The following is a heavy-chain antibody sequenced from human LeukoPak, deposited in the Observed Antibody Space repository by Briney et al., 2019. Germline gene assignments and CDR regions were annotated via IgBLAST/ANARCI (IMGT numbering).Heavy chain of an antibody. V-gene: IGHV3-66*01. Sequence: PGGSLRLSCATSAFSLTSNYMSWVRQAPGKGLEWGSVIYKDGSTYHADSVKGRFTISRDNAKKTVNLQMNTLRVEDTGLYYCTRDSGGDSNGYPSRWGQGTLVTVSS. CDR2: IYKDGST. CDR3: TRDSGGDSNGYPSR. D-gene: IGHD3-22*01. CDR1: AFSLTSNY. J-gene: IGHJ4*02.